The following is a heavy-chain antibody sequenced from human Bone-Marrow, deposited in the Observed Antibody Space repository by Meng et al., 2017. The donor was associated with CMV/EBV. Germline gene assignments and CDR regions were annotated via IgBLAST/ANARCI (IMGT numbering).Heavy chain of an antibody. Sequence: SETLSLTCTVSGGSISSGDYYWSWNRQPPGKGLEWIGYIYYSGSTYYNPSLKSRVTISVDTSKNQFSLTLSSVTAADTAVYYCAGGAADHYYYYYGMDVWGQGTTVTVSS. CDR1: GGSISSGDYY. J-gene: IGHJ6*02. CDR2: IYYSGST. D-gene: IGHD2-15*01. V-gene: IGHV4-30-4*08. CDR3: AGGAADHYYYYYGMDV.